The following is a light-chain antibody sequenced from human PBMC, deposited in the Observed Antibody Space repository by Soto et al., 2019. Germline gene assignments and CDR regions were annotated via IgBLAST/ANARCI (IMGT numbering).Light chain of an antibody. J-gene: IGLJ1*01. CDR2: EVS. CDR1: SSDVGSYSL. Sequence: QSALTQPASVSGSPGQSITISCTGTSSDVGSYSLVSWYQQHPGKAPKLMIYEVSKRPSGVSNRFSGSKSGNTASLTISGLQAEDEGDYYCCSYAGSSTLYVFGSGTKLPS. V-gene: IGLV2-23*02. CDR3: CSYAGSSTLYV.